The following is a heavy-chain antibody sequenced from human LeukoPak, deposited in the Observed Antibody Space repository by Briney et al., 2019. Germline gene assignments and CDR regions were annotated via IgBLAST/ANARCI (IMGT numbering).Heavy chain of an antibody. J-gene: IGHJ4*02. V-gene: IGHV3-23*01. CDR1: GFTFSSYA. CDR3: AKDQSIRATYYYDSSGYYFGSATDY. Sequence: PGGSLRLSCAASGFTFSSYAMSWVRQAPGKGLEWVSAISGSGDSTYYADSVKGRFTISRDNSKNTLYLQMNSLRAEDTAVYYCAKDQSIRATYYYDSSGYYFGSATDYWGQGTLVTVSS. CDR2: ISGSGDST. D-gene: IGHD3-22*01.